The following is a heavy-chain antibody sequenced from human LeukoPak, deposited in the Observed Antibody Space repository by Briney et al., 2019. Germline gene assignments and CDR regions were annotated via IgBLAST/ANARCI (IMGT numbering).Heavy chain of an antibody. V-gene: IGHV1-69*04. J-gene: IGHJ5*02. CDR3: ARDPGTTGDWFDP. D-gene: IGHD1-1*01. CDR2: IIPILGIA. Sequence: ASVKVSCKASGGTFSSYAISWVRQAPGQGREWMGRIIPILGIANYAQKFQGRVTITADKSTSTAYMELSSLRSEDTAVYYCARDPGTTGDWFDPWGEGTLVTVSS. CDR1: GGTFSSYA.